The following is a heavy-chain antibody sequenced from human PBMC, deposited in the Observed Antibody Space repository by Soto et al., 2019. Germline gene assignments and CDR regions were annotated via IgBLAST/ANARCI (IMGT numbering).Heavy chain of an antibody. J-gene: IGHJ5*02. Sequence: ASVKVSCKASGYTFTSHVINWVRQAPGQGLEWMGWINTNTGNPTYAQGFTGRSVFSLDTSVSTAYLQICSLKAEDTAVYYCARDRWSLRRIAVAGMGLPYWFDPWGQGTLVTVSS. V-gene: IGHV7-4-1*01. D-gene: IGHD6-19*01. CDR3: ARDRWSLRRIAVAGMGLPYWFDP. CDR2: INTNTGNP. CDR1: GYTFTSHV.